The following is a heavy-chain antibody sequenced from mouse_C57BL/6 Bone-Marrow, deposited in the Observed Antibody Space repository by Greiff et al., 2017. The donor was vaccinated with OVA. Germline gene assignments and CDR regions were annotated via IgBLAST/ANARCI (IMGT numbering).Heavy chain of an antibody. D-gene: IGHD1-1*01. V-gene: IGHV1-18*01. CDR2: INPNNGGT. CDR1: GYTFTDYN. J-gene: IGHJ3*01. CDR3: ATSYGSSYYWFGY. Sequence: VQLKQSGPELVKPGASVKIPCKASGYTFTDYNMDWVKQSHGKSLEWIGDINPNNGGTIYNQKFKGKATLTVDKSSSTAYMELRSLTSEDTAVYYCATSYGSSYYWFGYWGQGTLVTVSA.